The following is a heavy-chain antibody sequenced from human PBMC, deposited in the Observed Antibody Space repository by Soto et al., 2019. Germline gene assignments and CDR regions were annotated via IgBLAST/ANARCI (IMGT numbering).Heavy chain of an antibody. Sequence: GESLKISCKGSGYSFTSYWISWVRQMPGKGLEWMGRIDPSDSYTNYSPSFQGHVTISADKSISTAYLQWGSLKASDTAMYYCARQSNYSLDHAYSGQGSLVTVSA. J-gene: IGHJ4*02. CDR1: GYSFTSYW. CDR3: ARQSNYSLDHAY. D-gene: IGHD4-4*01. V-gene: IGHV5-10-1*01. CDR2: IDPSDSYT.